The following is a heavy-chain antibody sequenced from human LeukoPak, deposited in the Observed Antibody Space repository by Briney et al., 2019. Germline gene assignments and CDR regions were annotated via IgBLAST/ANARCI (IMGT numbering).Heavy chain of an antibody. CDR3: ARRLKQQLRRYFDY. CDR1: GYTFTSHD. J-gene: IGHJ4*02. CDR2: MNPNSGNV. Sequence: ASVKVSCKASGYTFTSHDINWVRQAAGQGLEWMGWMNPNSGNVGYAQKFQDRVTITGNPSINTVYMGLRGLRFEDTAVYYCARRLKQQLRRYFDYWGQGTLVTVSS. D-gene: IGHD6-13*01. V-gene: IGHV1-8*02.